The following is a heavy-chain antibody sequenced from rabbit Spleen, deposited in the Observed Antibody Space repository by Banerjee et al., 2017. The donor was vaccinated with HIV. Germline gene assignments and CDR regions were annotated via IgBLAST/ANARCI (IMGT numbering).Heavy chain of an antibody. CDR1: GFDFSNYG. CDR3: ARDGAGSSYFNL. V-gene: IGHV1S47*01. D-gene: IGHD8-1*01. Sequence: QEQLMESGGGLVQPGGSLKLSCKASGFDFSNYGVSWVRQAPGKGLEWIGYIDPVFGVTYYANWVNGRFTISSHNAQNTLYLQLNSLTAADTATYFCARDGAGSSYFNLWGPGTLVTVS. CDR2: IDPVFGVT. J-gene: IGHJ4*01.